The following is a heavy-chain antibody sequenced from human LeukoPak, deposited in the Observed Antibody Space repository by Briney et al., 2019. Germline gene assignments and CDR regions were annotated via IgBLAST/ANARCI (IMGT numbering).Heavy chain of an antibody. Sequence: GGSLRLSCTASGFTFGDYAMSWFRQAPGKGLEWVGFVRSKAYGGTTEYAASVKGRFTISRDDSKSVAYLQMNSLKTEDTAVYYCTRGSQYYGSGSSDYWGQGTLVTVSS. D-gene: IGHD3-10*01. CDR3: TRGSQYYGSGSSDY. CDR1: GFTFGDYA. J-gene: IGHJ4*02. CDR2: VRSKAYGGTT. V-gene: IGHV3-49*03.